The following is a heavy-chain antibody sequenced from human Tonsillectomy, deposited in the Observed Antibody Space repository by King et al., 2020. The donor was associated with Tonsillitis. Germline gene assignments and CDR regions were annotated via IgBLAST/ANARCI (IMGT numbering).Heavy chain of an antibody. CDR2: IKEDGSKE. D-gene: IGHD3-3*01. CDR1: GFIFSRYW. CDR3: AREVPFGALDY. Sequence: VQLVEPGGGLVQPGGSLRLSCAASGFIFSRYWMSWVRQAPGKGLEWVANIKEDGSKEYYVDSMKGRFTISRDNAKNSLFLQINSLIAEDTAVYYCAREVPFGALDYWGQGTLVTVSS. V-gene: IGHV3-7*01. J-gene: IGHJ4*02.